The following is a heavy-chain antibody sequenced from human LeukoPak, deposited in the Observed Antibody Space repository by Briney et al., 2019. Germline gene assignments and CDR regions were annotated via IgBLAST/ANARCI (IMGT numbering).Heavy chain of an antibody. CDR3: AKDQGRYSN. D-gene: IGHD1-26*01. J-gene: IGHJ4*02. V-gene: IGHV3-30*18. Sequence: GGSLRLSCAASGFTFSSYGMHWVRQAPGKGLEWVAVISYDGSNKYYADSVKGRFTISRDNSKNTLYLQMNSLRAEDTAVYYCAKDQGRYSNWGQGTLVTVSS. CDR1: GFTFSSYG. CDR2: ISYDGSNK.